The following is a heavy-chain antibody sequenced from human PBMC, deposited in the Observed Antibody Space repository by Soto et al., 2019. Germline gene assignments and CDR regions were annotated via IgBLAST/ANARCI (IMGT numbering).Heavy chain of an antibody. D-gene: IGHD3-10*01. CDR3: AASSGIEGTYYYGMDV. CDR2: ISYDGSNK. V-gene: IGHV3-30-3*01. Sequence: SLRLSCAASGFTFSSYAMHWVRQAPGKGLEWVAVISYDGSNKYYADSVKGRFTISRDNSKNTLYLQMNSLRAEDTAVYYCAASSGIEGTYYYGMDVWGQGTTVTVSS. CDR1: GFTFSSYA. J-gene: IGHJ6*02.